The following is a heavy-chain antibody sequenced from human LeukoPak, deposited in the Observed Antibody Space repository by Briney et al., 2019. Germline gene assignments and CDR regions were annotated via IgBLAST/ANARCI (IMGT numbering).Heavy chain of an antibody. V-gene: IGHV3-48*03. J-gene: IGHJ5*02. CDR1: GFTFSSYE. CDR3: ARTVWFDP. CDR2: ISTSGTTI. Sequence: AGGSLRLSRAASGFTFSSYEMNWVRQAPGKGLEWVSYISTSGTTIYYADSVKGRFTMSRDNAKNSLYLQMNSLRAEDTAVYYCARTVWFDPWGQGTLVTVSS.